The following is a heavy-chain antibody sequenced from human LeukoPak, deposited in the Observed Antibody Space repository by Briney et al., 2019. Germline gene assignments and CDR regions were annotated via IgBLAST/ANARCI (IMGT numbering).Heavy chain of an antibody. CDR3: ARDPPAGSLDY. V-gene: IGHV3-48*01. J-gene: IGHJ4*02. CDR2: ISSSSDTI. CDR1: GFTFSYYS. D-gene: IGHD6-25*01. Sequence: PGGSLRLSCAASGFTFSYYSMNWVRQAPGKGLEWISYISSSSDTIYYADSVKGRFTISRDNAKNSLYLQMSSLRAEDTAVYYCARDPPAGSLDYWGQRTLVTVSS.